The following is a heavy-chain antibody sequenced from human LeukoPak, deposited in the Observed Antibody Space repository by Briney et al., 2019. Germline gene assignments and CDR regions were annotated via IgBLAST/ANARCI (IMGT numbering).Heavy chain of an antibody. D-gene: IGHD3-10*01. J-gene: IGHJ4*02. CDR2: INAGNGNT. CDR1: GYTFTSYA. Sequence: GASVKVSCKASGYTFTSYAMHWVRQAPGQRLEWMGWINAGNGNTKYSQKFQGRGTITRDTSASTAYMELSSLRSEDTAVYYCARPRTLWFGELSLTYWGQGTLVTVSS. CDR3: ARPRTLWFGELSLTY. V-gene: IGHV1-3*01.